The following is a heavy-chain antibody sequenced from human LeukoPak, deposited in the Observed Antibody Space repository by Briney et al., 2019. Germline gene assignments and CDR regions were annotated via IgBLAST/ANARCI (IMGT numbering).Heavy chain of an antibody. CDR3: ARSKSGWYDYLDY. V-gene: IGHV1-2*02. CDR2: INPNSGGT. D-gene: IGHD6-19*01. J-gene: IGHJ4*02. Sequence: ASVKVSCKASGYTFTAYYMHWVRQAPGQGLEWMGWINPNSGGTNYAQKFQGRVTVTRDTSISTAYMELTRLRSDDTAVYYCARSKSGWYDYLDYWGQGTLVTVSS. CDR1: GYTFTAYY.